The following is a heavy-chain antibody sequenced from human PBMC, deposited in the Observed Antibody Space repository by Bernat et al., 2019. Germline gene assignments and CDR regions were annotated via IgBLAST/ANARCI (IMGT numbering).Heavy chain of an antibody. Sequence: QVQLQQWGAGLLKPSETLSLTCAVYGGSFSGYYWSWIRQPPGKGLEWIGEINHSGSTNYNPSLKSRVTISVDTSKNQFSLKLSSVTAADTAVYYCASRFTRKIARRYFDLWGRGTLVTVSS. CDR1: GGSFSGYY. CDR2: INHSGST. J-gene: IGHJ2*01. D-gene: IGHD6-13*01. V-gene: IGHV4-34*01. CDR3: ASRFTRKIARRYFDL.